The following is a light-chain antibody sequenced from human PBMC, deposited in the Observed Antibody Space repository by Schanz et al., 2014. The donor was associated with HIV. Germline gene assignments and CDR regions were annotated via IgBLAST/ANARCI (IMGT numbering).Light chain of an antibody. CDR3: QQYDSSTWT. CDR2: AAS. J-gene: IGKJ1*01. Sequence: DVQLTQSPSSVPASVGDRVTITCRASQDISNWVAWYQQKPGKAPKLLIYAASDLQSGAPSRFSGSGSGTDFTLTINRLEPEDFAIYYCQQYDSSTWTFGQGTKVEI. V-gene: IGKV1-12*01. CDR1: QDISNW.